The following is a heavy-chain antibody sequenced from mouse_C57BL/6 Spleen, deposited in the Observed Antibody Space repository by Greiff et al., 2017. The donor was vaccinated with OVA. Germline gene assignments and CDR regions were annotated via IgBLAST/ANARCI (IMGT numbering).Heavy chain of an antibody. CDR2: IHPNSGST. CDR1: GYTFTSYW. Sequence: QVQLQQPGAELVKPGASVKLSCKASGYTFTSYWMHRVKQRPGQGLEWIGMIHPNSGSTNYNEKFKSKATLTVDKSSSTAYMQLSSLTSEDSAVYYCARKTGQAVDYWGQGTTLTVSS. J-gene: IGHJ2*01. CDR3: ARKTGQAVDY. V-gene: IGHV1-64*01. D-gene: IGHD3-3*01.